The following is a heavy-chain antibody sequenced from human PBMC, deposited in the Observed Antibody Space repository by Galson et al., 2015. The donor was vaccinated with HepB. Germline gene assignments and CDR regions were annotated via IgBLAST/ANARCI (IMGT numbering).Heavy chain of an antibody. CDR2: ISSSSSYI. V-gene: IGHV3-21*01. J-gene: IGHJ5*02. CDR3: AGDEGGELWVRGAYNFDP. CDR1: GFTFSSYS. D-gene: IGHD5-18*01. Sequence: SLRLSCAASGFTFSSYSMNWVRQAPGKGLEWVSSISSSSSYIYYADSVKGRFTISRDNAKNSLYLQMNSLRAEDTAVYYCAGDEGGELWVRGAYNFDPWGQGTLVTVSS.